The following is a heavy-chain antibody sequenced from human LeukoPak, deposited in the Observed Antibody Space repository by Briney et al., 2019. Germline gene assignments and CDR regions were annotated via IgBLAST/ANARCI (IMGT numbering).Heavy chain of an antibody. CDR1: GYTFTSYA. CDR2: INPNSGGT. Sequence: ASVKVSCKASGYTFTSYAMHWVRQVPGQGLEWMGWINPNSGGTNYAQKFQGWVTMTRDTSISTAYMELSRLRSDDTAVYYCARDLGDTAEVSGYELDYWGQGTLVTVSS. D-gene: IGHD5-18*01. CDR3: ARDLGDTAEVSGYELDY. V-gene: IGHV1-2*04. J-gene: IGHJ4*02.